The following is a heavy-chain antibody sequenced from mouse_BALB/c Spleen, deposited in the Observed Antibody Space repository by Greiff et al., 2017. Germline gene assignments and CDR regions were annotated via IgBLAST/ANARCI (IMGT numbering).Heavy chain of an antibody. Sequence: EVKLQESGAELVKPGASVKLSCTASGFNIKDTYMHWVKQRPEQGLEWIGRIDPANGNTKYDPKFQGKATITADKSSNTAYMQLSSLTSEDSAVYYCAREDSSYAMDYWGQGTSVTVSS. CDR2: IDPANGNT. CDR3: AREDSSYAMDY. J-gene: IGHJ4*01. V-gene: IGHV14-3*02. CDR1: GFNIKDTY.